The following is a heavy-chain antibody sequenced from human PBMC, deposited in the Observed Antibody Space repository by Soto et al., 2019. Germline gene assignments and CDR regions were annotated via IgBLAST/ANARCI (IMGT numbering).Heavy chain of an antibody. D-gene: IGHD2-15*01. V-gene: IGHV4-59*01. CDR2: IYYSGST. Sequence: PSETLSLTCTVSGGSISSYYWSWIRQPPGKGLEWIGYIYYSGSTNYNPSLKSRVTISVDTSKNQFSLKLSSGTAADTAVYYCARARSGGRFDYWGQGTLVTVSS. J-gene: IGHJ4*02. CDR1: GGSISSYY. CDR3: ARARSGGRFDY.